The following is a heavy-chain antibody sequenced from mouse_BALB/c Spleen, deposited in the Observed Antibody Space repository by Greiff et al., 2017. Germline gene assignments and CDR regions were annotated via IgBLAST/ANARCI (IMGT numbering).Heavy chain of an antibody. V-gene: IGHV3-2*02. CDR1: GYSITSDYA. J-gene: IGHJ1*01. Sequence: VQLKESGPGLVKPSQSLSLTCTVTGYSITSDYAWNWIRQFPGNKLEWMGYISYSGSTSYNPSLKSRISITRDTSKNQFFLQLNSVTTEDTATYYCARSAITTVVAHWYFDVWGAGTTVTVSS. D-gene: IGHD1-1*01. CDR2: ISYSGST. CDR3: ARSAITTVVAHWYFDV.